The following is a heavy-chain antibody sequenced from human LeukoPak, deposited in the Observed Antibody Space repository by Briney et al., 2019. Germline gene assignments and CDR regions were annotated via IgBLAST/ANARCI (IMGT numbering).Heavy chain of an antibody. CDR3: ARRGRLYYDSSGYLYYFDY. Sequence: PSETLSLTCTVSGGSISNYYWSWIRQPPGKGLEWIGYIYYSGSTIYNPSLKSRVTISVDTSKNQFSLKLSSVTAADTAVYYCARRGRLYYDSSGYLYYFDYWGQGTLVTVSS. CDR1: GGSISNYY. D-gene: IGHD3-22*01. J-gene: IGHJ4*02. CDR2: IYYSGST. V-gene: IGHV4-59*01.